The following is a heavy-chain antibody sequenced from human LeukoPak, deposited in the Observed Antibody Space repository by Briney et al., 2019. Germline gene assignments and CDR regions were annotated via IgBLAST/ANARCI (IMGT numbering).Heavy chain of an antibody. V-gene: IGHV3-7*01. J-gene: IGHJ4*02. Sequence: GGSMRLSCAASGFSFSTYLMGWVREAPGKGLEWVANIKEDGSEKYYVESVKGRFTISRDNSKNTLYLQMNSLRAEDTAVYYCAKDQRDYGDRPNFDYWGQGTLVTVSS. D-gene: IGHD4-17*01. CDR1: GFSFSTYL. CDR2: IKEDGSEK. CDR3: AKDQRDYGDRPNFDY.